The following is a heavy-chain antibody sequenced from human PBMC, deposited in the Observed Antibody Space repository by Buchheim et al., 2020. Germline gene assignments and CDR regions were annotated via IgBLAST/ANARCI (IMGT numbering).Heavy chain of an antibody. J-gene: IGHJ4*02. CDR1: GFTFSSYW. CDR3: ARGVAGTSTRGY. D-gene: IGHD6-19*01. Sequence: EVLLVESGGGLVQPGGSLRLSCATSGFTFSSYWMTWVRRAPGRGLEWVANIKPDGSEMYYVDSVKGRFIISRDNPENSLYLQMNSLRAEDTAVYYCARGVAGTSTRGYWGQGTL. CDR2: IKPDGSEM. V-gene: IGHV3-7*01.